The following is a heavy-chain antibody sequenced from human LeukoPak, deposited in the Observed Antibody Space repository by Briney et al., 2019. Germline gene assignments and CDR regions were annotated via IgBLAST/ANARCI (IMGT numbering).Heavy chain of an antibody. V-gene: IGHV3-64*01. CDR1: GFTFSSYA. CDR3: ARGSRITIFGVVGNDY. Sequence: PGGSLRLSCAASGFTFSSYAMHWVRQAPGKGLEYVSAISSNGGSTYYANSVKGRFTISRDNSKNTLHLQMGSLRAEDMAVYYCARGSRITIFGVVGNDYWGQGTLVTVSS. D-gene: IGHD3-3*01. CDR2: ISSNGGST. J-gene: IGHJ4*02.